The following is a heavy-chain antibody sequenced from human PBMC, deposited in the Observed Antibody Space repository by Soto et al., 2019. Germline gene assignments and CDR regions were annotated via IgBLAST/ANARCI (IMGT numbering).Heavy chain of an antibody. CDR1: GFSVSSNY. Sequence: PVGSLRLSCAASGFSVSSNYMNWVRQAPGEGLEWISVIYSAGNTYYADSMKGRFTISRDNSKNTVYLQMNSLRAEDTAIYYCARDNSSGWYYFDLWGQGTQVTVSS. CDR2: IYSAGNT. V-gene: IGHV3-53*01. J-gene: IGHJ4*02. D-gene: IGHD6-19*01. CDR3: ARDNSSGWYYFDL.